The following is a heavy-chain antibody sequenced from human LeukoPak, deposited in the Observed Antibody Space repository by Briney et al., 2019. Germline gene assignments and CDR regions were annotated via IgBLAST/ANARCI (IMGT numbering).Heavy chain of an antibody. CDR1: GGSFSGYY. D-gene: IGHD5-18*01. V-gene: IGHV4-34*01. Sequence: SETLSLTCAVYGGSFSGYYWSWIRQPPGKGLEWIGEINHSGSTNCNPSLKSRVTISVDTSKNQFSLKLSSVTAADTAVYYCARGGYSYGYVINWYFDLWGRGTLVTVSS. CDR3: ARGGYSYGYVINWYFDL. J-gene: IGHJ2*01. CDR2: INHSGST.